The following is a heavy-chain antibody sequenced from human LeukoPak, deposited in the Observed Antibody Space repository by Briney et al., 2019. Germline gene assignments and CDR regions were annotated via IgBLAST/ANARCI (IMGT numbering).Heavy chain of an antibody. Sequence: GGSLRLSCAASGFTISSNYMNWVRQAPGKGLEWVSVISTDGSAYYANSVKGRFTISRDYSKNTLYLQMNSLRAEDTAVYYCARVSGYSGYDTLDYWGQGTLVTVSS. CDR3: ARVSGYSGYDTLDY. D-gene: IGHD5-12*01. CDR1: GFTISSNY. J-gene: IGHJ4*02. V-gene: IGHV3-66*01. CDR2: ISTDGSA.